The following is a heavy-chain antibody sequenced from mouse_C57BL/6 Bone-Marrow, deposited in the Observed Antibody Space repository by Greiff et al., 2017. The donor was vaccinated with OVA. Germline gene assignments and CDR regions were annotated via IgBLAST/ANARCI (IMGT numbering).Heavy chain of an antibody. CDR2: IDPSDSYT. Sequence: QVQLQQPGAELVRPGTSVKLSCKASGYTFTSYWMHWVKQRPGQGLEWIGVIDPSDSYTNYNQKFKGKATLTVDTSSSTAYMQLSSLISEDSAVYYCARSDYDYDGYWGQGTTLTVSS. V-gene: IGHV1-59*01. CDR1: GYTFTSYW. D-gene: IGHD2-4*01. J-gene: IGHJ2*01. CDR3: ARSDYDYDGY.